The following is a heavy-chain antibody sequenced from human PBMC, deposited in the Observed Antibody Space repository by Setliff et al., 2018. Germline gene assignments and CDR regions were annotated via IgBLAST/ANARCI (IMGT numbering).Heavy chain of an antibody. V-gene: IGHV4-4*08. CDR1: GGSIDSSF. Sequence: SETLSLTCTVSGGSIDSSFWNWLRQSPEKGLEWIGYKSTRGDTNSNPSLSSRVTISVDKSKNQFFLKLTSMTAADTALYFCARERQGGFLEWAPFDSWGQGVVVTVSS. D-gene: IGHD3-3*01. CDR2: KSTRGDT. J-gene: IGHJ4*02. CDR3: ARERQGGFLEWAPFDS.